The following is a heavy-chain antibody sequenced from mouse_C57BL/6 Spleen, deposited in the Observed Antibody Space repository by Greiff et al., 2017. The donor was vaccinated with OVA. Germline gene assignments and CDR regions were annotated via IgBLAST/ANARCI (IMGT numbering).Heavy chain of an antibody. D-gene: IGHD1-1*01. Sequence: QVQLQQPGAELVRPGTSVKLSCKASGYTFTSYWMHWVKQRPGQGLEWIGVIDPSDSYTTYNQKFKGKATLTVDTSSSTAYMQLSSLTSEDSAVYYCARFPQNFYYYGSSLFDYWGQGTTLTVSS. CDR3: ARFPQNFYYYGSSLFDY. CDR1: GYTFTSYW. V-gene: IGHV1-59*01. CDR2: IDPSDSYT. J-gene: IGHJ2*01.